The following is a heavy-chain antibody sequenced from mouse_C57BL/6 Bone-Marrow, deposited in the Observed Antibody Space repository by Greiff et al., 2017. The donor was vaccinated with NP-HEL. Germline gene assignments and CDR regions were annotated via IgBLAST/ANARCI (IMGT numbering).Heavy chain of an antibody. CDR1: GYTFTSYW. J-gene: IGHJ3*01. Sequence: VQLQQPGAELVRPGTSVKLSCKASGYTFTSYWMHWVKQRPGQGLEWIGMIDPSDSYTNYNQKFKGKATLTVDTSSSTTYMQLSSLTSEDSAVYYCARSSSYVWFDYWGQGTLVTVSA. V-gene: IGHV1-59*01. CDR3: ARSSSYVWFDY. CDR2: IDPSDSYT. D-gene: IGHD1-1*01.